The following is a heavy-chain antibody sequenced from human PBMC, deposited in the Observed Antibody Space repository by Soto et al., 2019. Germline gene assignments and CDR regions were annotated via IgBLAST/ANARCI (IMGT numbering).Heavy chain of an antibody. D-gene: IGHD6-19*01. CDR2: IWYDGSNK. J-gene: IGHJ5*02. V-gene: IGHV3-33*01. CDR1: GFTFSNYG. CDR3: ARGRSAVAGPFDP. Sequence: QVQLVQSGGGVVQPGRSLRLSCAASGFTFSNYGMHWVRQAPGKGLEWVAIIWYDGSNKYYADSVTGRFTISRDNSKNTVYLQMSSLRVEDTTVYYCARGRSAVAGPFDPWGQGTLVTVSS.